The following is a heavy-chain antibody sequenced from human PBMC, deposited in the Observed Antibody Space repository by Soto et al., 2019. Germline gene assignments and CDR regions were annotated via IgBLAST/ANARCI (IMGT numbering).Heavy chain of an antibody. Sequence: LRLSFAASGFTFDDYGMHWVRQAPGKGLEWVSGISWNSGRIVYADSVKGRFTISRDNAKNSLYLQMNSLRPEDTAFYYCAKDREEYYYDSTGYYDYFDYWGQGTLVTVSS. J-gene: IGHJ4*02. CDR3: AKDREEYYYDSTGYYDYFDY. CDR2: ISWNSGRI. CDR1: GFTFDDYG. D-gene: IGHD3-22*01. V-gene: IGHV3-9*01.